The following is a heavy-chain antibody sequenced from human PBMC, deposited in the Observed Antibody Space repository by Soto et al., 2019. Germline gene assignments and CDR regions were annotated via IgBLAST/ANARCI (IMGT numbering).Heavy chain of an antibody. V-gene: IGHV4-4*02. D-gene: IGHD6-13*01. Sequence: QVQLQESGPGLVKPSGTLSLTCAVSGVSISSHDWWTWVRQPPGKGLEWIGESHQSGNTNYNSSLESRVTISVDKSKNQFSLKLTSVTVADTVVYYCATRDSSRFYCGQGTLVTVSS. CDR3: ATRDSSRFY. J-gene: IGHJ4*02. CDR2: SHQSGNT. CDR1: GVSISSHDW.